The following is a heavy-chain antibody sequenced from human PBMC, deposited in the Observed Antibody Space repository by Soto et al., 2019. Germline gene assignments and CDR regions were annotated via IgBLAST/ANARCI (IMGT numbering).Heavy chain of an antibody. D-gene: IGHD3-3*02. V-gene: IGHV4-34*01. CDR1: GGSFSGYS. CDR2: INHSGSS. CDR3: GLLAATYYYYGMDV. Sequence: SETLSLTCAVFGGSFSGYSWSWIRQPPGKGLEWIGEINHSGSSNYNPSIKSRVTISVDTTKNLFSLKLSSVSASYSAVYYCGLLAATYYYYGMDVWGQGTTVT. J-gene: IGHJ6*02.